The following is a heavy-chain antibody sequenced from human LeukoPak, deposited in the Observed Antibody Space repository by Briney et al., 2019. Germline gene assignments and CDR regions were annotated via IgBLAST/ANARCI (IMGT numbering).Heavy chain of an antibody. D-gene: IGHD6-13*01. CDR1: GGSFSGYY. V-gene: IGHV4-34*01. CDR3: AAPRGIAAAGLHYFDY. J-gene: IGHJ4*02. CDR2: INHSGST. Sequence: SETLSLTCAVYGGSFSGYYWSWIRQPPGKGLEWVGEINHSGSTNYNPSLKSRVTISVDTSKNQFSLKLSSVTAADTAVYYCAAPRGIAAAGLHYFDYWGQGTLVTVSS.